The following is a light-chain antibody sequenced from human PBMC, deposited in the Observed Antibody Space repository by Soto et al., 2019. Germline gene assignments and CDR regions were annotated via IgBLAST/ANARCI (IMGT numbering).Light chain of an antibody. CDR2: DVS. J-gene: IGKJ1*01. CDR3: QQYGSSPT. V-gene: IGKV3-20*01. Sequence: EIGLTQSPGTLSLSPGERATLSCRSSQSVSSNYLAWYQQKPDQAPRLVIYDVSGRATGIPDRFSGSGSGTDFTLTISRLETEDFAVYYCQQYGSSPTFGQGTKVEIK. CDR1: QSVSSNY.